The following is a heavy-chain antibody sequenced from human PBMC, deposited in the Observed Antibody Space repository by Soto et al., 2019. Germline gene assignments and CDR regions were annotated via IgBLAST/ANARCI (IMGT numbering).Heavy chain of an antibody. CDR3: ARDYYDSSGDDAFDI. CDR2: INSDGSST. J-gene: IGHJ3*02. Sequence: EVQLVESGGGLVQPGGSLRLSCAASGFTFSSYWMHWVRQAPGKGLVWVSRINSDGSSTSYADSVKGRFTISRDNAKNTLYLQMNSPRAEDTAVYYCARDYYDSSGDDAFDIWGQGTMVTVS. CDR1: GFTFSSYW. V-gene: IGHV3-74*01. D-gene: IGHD3-22*01.